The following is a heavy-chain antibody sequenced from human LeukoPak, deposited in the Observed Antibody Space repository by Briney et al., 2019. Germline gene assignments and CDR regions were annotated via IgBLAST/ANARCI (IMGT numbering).Heavy chain of an antibody. CDR2: IYYSGST. Sequence: SETLSLTCTVSGGSISSYYWSWIRQPPGKGLEWIGYIYYSGSTNYNPSLKSRVTISVDTSKNQFSLKLSSVTAADTAVYYCARQVDSTVTTFHFDYWGQGTLATVSS. CDR1: GGSISSYY. V-gene: IGHV4-59*08. CDR3: ARQVDSTVTTFHFDY. J-gene: IGHJ4*02. D-gene: IGHD4-17*01.